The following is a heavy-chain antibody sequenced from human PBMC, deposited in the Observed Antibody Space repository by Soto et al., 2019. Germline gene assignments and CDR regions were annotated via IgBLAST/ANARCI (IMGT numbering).Heavy chain of an antibody. CDR2: IGTAGDT. V-gene: IGHV3-13*01. Sequence: GGSLRLSCAASGFTFSNFDMHWVRQATGKGLEWVSAIGTAGDTYYPGSVKGRFTISRENAKNSLYLQMNSLRAGDTAVYYCARGDYHDILTGYSSSDAFDIWGQGTMVTVSS. J-gene: IGHJ3*02. D-gene: IGHD3-9*01. CDR3: ARGDYHDILTGYSSSDAFDI. CDR1: GFTFSNFD.